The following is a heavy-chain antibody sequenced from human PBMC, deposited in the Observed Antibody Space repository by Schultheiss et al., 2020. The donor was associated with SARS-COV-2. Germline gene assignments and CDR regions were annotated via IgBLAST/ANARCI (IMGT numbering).Heavy chain of an antibody. Sequence: GGSLRLSCAASGFTFSRYWMHWVRQVPGKGLVWVSRIDEDGRITNYADSVKGRFTISRDNAKSSVFLQMDSLRGDDTGVFYSVRDRGFGAFDSWGQGTLVTVSS. CDR2: IDEDGRIT. V-gene: IGHV3-74*01. CDR3: VRDRGFGAFDS. D-gene: IGHD3-10*01. J-gene: IGHJ4*02. CDR1: GFTFSRYW.